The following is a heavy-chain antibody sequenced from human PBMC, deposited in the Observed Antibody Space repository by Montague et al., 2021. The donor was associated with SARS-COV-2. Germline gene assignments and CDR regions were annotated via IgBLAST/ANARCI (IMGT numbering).Heavy chain of an antibody. Sequence: SETLSLTCTVSVGSISNYYWTWIRHPPGKGLEWIGYIYDSGSANXNPPLKSRSTISVETSNNQFSLRLSAVSATDTAVYYCSRAYCGSDCRVGPWGQGILVTVSS. CDR2: IYDSGSA. CDR3: SRAYCGSDCRVGP. J-gene: IGHJ5*02. CDR1: VGSISNYY. D-gene: IGHD2-21*02. V-gene: IGHV4-59*01.